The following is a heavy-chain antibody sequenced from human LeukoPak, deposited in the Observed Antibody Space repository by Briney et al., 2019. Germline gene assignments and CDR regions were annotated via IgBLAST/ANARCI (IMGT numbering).Heavy chain of an antibody. CDR2: ISGSGGST. V-gene: IGHV3-23*01. CDR3: AKDLNYYDSSGLRGY. Sequence: GGSLRLSCAASGFTFSSYAMSWVRQAPGKGLEWVSAISGSGGSTYYADSVKGRFTISRDNSKNTLYLQMNSLRAEDTAVYYCAKDLNYYDSSGLRGYWGQGTLVTVSS. D-gene: IGHD3-22*01. J-gene: IGHJ4*02. CDR1: GFTFSSYA.